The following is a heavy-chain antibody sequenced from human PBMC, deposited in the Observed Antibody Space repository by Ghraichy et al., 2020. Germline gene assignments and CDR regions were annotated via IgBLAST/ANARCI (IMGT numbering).Heavy chain of an antibody. V-gene: IGHV3-7*03. J-gene: IGHJ6*02. CDR3: ARAYSVAAAGTLDYYGMDV. Sequence: GGSLRLSCAASGFTFSSYWMSWVRQAPGKGLEWVANIKQDGSEKYYVDSVKGRFTLSRDNAKNSLYLQMNSLRAEDTAVYYCARAYSVAAAGTLDYYGMDVWGQGTTVTVSS. D-gene: IGHD6-13*01. CDR1: GFTFSSYW. CDR2: IKQDGSEK.